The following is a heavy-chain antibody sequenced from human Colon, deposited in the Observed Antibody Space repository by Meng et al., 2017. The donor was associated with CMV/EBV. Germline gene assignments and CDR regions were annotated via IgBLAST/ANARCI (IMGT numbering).Heavy chain of an antibody. J-gene: IGHJ4*02. V-gene: IGHV3-74*01. CDR3: AREASSGYYSDY. CDR2: INKDGSNT. CDR1: EFTFSRYW. Sequence: SCAASEFTFSRYWMHWVRQAPGKGLVWVSRINKDGSNTNYADSVKGRFTVSRDNAKNTLYLQMNSLRAEDTAVYYCAREASSGYYSDYWGQGTLVTVSS. D-gene: IGHD3-22*01.